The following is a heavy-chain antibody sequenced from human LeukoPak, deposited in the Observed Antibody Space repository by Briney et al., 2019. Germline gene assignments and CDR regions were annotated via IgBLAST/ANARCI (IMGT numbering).Heavy chain of an antibody. V-gene: IGHV3-21*01. Sequence: GVSLRLSCAASGFTFSSYSMNWVRQAPGKGLEWVSSISSSSYIYYADSVKGRFTISRDNAKNSLYLQMNSLRAEDTAVYYCARDTWQWLVLADYFDYWGQGTLVTVSS. CDR3: ARDTWQWLVLADYFDY. CDR2: ISSSSYI. D-gene: IGHD6-19*01. J-gene: IGHJ4*02. CDR1: GFTFSSYS.